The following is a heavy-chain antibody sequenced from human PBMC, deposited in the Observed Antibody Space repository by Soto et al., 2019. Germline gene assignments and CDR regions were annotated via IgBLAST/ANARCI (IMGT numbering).Heavy chain of an antibody. V-gene: IGHV3-23*01. CDR1: GFPFSRHA. CDR3: AKVSSSWYAGFFDL. D-gene: IGHD6-13*01. CDR2: LSDSGGSI. Sequence: GGSLRLSCPSSGFPFSRHAMTWVRQAPGKGLEWVSGLSDSGGSIYYADSVKGRFTISRDNSMNTLYLQMNTLRAEDTAIYYCAKVSSSWYAGFFDLWGQGTLVTVSS. J-gene: IGHJ4*02.